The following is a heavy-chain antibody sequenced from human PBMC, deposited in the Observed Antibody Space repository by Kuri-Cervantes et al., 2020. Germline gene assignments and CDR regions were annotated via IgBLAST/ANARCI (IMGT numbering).Heavy chain of an antibody. CDR2: VFHSGAT. CDR3: ARDWGYYDSSGYYYGTTDNWFDP. V-gene: IGHV4-59*12. D-gene: IGHD3-22*01. Sequence: GSLRLSCTVSVDSIASYYWSWIRQSPGKGLEWLGYVFHSGATNYNPSLKSRVTMSVDTSKNQFSLKLSSVTAADTAVYYCARDWGYYDSSGYYYGTTDNWFDPWGQGTLVTVSS. CDR1: VDSIASYY. J-gene: IGHJ5*02.